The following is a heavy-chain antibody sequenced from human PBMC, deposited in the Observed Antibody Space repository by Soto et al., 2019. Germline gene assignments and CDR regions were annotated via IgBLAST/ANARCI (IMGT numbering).Heavy chain of an antibody. CDR1: GFIFSRYS. CDR3: ARGSAFIGLDY. J-gene: IGHJ4*02. Sequence: GALRLSCAVSGFIFSRYSMNWVHQAPGKGLEWVSSIGTSGSYIYDTDSVKGRFTISRDNTKDSLYLQMNSLRAEDTAIYYCARGSAFIGLDYWGQGTPVTVSS. CDR2: IGTSGSYI. D-gene: IGHD1-26*01. V-gene: IGHV3-21*01.